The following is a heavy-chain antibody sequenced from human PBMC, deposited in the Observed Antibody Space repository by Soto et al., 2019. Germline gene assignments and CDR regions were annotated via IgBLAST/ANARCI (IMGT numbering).Heavy chain of an antibody. V-gene: IGHV4-39*01. CDR3: ARHRRYGDYPYYYYYMDV. CDR1: GGSISSGGYY. D-gene: IGHD4-17*01. Sequence: SETLSFTCTVSGGSISSGGYYWSWIRQHPGKGLEWIGCTYYSGSTYYNPSLKSRVTISVDTSRDQFSLKLSSVTAADTAVYYCARHRRYGDYPYYYYYMDVWGKGTTVTVSS. J-gene: IGHJ6*03. CDR2: TYYSGST.